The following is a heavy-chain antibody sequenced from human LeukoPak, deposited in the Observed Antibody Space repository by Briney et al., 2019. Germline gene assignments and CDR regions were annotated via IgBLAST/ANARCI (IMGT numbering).Heavy chain of an antibody. CDR1: GFTFSSYW. CDR2: IKQDGSEK. CDR3: ARVMYYYGSGNCLDY. V-gene: IGHV3-7*01. Sequence: GGSLRLSCAASGFTFSSYWMSWVRQAPGKGLXXXXXIKQDGSEKYYVDSVKGRFTISRDNAKNSLFLQMNSLRAEDTAVYYCARVMYYYGSGNCLDYWGQGTLVTVSS. J-gene: IGHJ4*02. D-gene: IGHD3-10*01.